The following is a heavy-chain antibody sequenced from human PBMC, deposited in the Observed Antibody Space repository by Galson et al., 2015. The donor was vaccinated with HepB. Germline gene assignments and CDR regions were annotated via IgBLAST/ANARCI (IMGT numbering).Heavy chain of an antibody. CDR1: GFTFNRYG. Sequence: SLRLSCAVSGFTFNRYGMHWVRQAPGKGLEWVALIWSNGSNRYYSNSDMGRFTISRDNSKNTLYLEMNSLRAEDTAVYYCAREMAIAAPASFDLWGHGTLVTVSS. D-gene: IGHD6-25*01. V-gene: IGHV3-33*01. J-gene: IGHJ4*01. CDR2: IWSNGSNR. CDR3: AREMAIAAPASFDL.